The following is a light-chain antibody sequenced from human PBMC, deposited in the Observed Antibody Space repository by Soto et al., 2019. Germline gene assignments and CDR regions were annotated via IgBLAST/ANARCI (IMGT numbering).Light chain of an antibody. CDR3: QQSYSTPRT. CDR2: AAS. V-gene: IGKV1-39*01. CDR1: QSISTY. Sequence: DVQMTQSPSSLSASVGDRVTITCRASQSISTYLNWYQQKPGKAPKLLIYAASSLQSGVPSRSSGSGSGTDFTLTISSLQPEDFATYYCQQSYSTPRTFGQRTKVDIK. J-gene: IGKJ1*01.